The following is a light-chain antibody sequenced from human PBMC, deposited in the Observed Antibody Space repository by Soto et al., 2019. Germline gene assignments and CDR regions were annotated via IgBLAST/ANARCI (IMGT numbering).Light chain of an antibody. Sequence: DIVLAQSPATLACSPVEPRTLSCMASQSVSGYIGWYQQKPGQAPRLLLYADSNRATGIPARFSGSGSGTDFTLTISRLEPEDFSVYYCQQRYNWPITFGQGTRLEIK. CDR2: ADS. CDR3: QQRYNWPIT. CDR1: QSVSGY. J-gene: IGKJ5*01. V-gene: IGKV3-11*01.